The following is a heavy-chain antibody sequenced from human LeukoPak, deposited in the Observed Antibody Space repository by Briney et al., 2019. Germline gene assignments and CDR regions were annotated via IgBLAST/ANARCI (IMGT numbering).Heavy chain of an antibody. D-gene: IGHD2-21*02. CDR1: GFTFSSYA. J-gene: IGHJ4*02. V-gene: IGHV3-30-3*01. CDR2: ISYDGNNE. Sequence: GTSLRLSCPASGFTFSSYAWHWVRQAPGKGLEWVAVISYDGNNEYFADSVMDRFTISKDISKNTLYLHMDSLRTEDTAVYYCASLGDFPDYWGQGTLVTVSS. CDR3: ASLGDFPDY.